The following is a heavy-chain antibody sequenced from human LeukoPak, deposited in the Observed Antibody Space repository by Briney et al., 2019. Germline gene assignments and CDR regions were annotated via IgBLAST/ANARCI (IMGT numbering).Heavy chain of an antibody. D-gene: IGHD1-26*01. CDR1: GFTFSRYA. CDR2: ISGSGGSA. CDR3: AKESGSYYAFDY. Sequence: PGGSLRLSCAASGFTFSRYAMSWVRQAPGKGLEWVSAISGSGGSAYYADSVKGRFTISRDSAKNTLFLQMNSLRAEDTAVYYCAKESGSYYAFDYWGQGTLVTVSS. V-gene: IGHV3-23*01. J-gene: IGHJ4*02.